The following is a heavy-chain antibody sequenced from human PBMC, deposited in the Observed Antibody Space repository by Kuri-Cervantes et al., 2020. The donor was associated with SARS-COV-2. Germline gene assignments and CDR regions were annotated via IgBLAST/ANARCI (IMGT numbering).Heavy chain of an antibody. CDR2: VNHNGGA. CDR3: ALVLSNYYGSGRFDY. Sequence: SETLSLTCAIYGGSLSGSYWSWIRQSPGKRLEWIGEVNHNGGANYNPSLKSRVTISVDTSKNQFSLKLSSVAAADTAVYYCALVLSNYYGSGRFDYWGQGTLVTVSS. CDR1: GGSLSGSY. V-gene: IGHV4-34*01. D-gene: IGHD3-10*01. J-gene: IGHJ4*02.